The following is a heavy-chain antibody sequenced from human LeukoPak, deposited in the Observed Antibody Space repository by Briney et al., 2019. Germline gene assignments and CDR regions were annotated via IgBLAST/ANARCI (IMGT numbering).Heavy chain of an antibody. Sequence: SETLSLTCAVYGGSFSGYYWTWIRQPPGKGLEWIGEINHSGSTNYNPSLKSRVTISIDTSKNHFSLRLSSVTAADTAVYYCARGPTTHYNFLTGYYYFGYWGQGTLVTVSS. CDR2: INHSGST. CDR1: GGSFSGYY. J-gene: IGHJ4*02. D-gene: IGHD3-9*01. CDR3: ARGPTTHYNFLTGYYYFGY. V-gene: IGHV4-34*01.